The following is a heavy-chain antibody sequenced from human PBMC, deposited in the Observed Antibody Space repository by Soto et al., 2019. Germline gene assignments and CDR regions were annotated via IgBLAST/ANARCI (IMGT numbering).Heavy chain of an antibody. V-gene: IGHV1-24*01. CDR1: GYTLTELS. CDR3: ATDNPLIPPSLVKYYGGIVV. Sequence: ASVKVSCKVSGYTLTELSMHWVRQAPGKGLEWMGGFDPGDGETIYAQKFQGRVTMTVDTSTDTAYMELSSLRSEETAVYYCATDNPLIPPSLVKYYGGIVVWGQGTTVTVSS. D-gene: IGHD2-21*01. J-gene: IGHJ6*02. CDR2: FDPGDGET.